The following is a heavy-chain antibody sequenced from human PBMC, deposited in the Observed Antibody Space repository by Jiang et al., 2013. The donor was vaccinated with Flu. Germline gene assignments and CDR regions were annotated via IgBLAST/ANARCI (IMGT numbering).Heavy chain of an antibody. V-gene: IGHV4-61*02. D-gene: IGHD3-10*01. CDR2: IYTSGST. CDR3: WRELFARGWFGELLYYFDY. CDR1: VAPSAVVVTT. Sequence: GSGLVKPLHRPCPSPALSLVAPSAVVVTTRSWIRQPAGKGLEWIGRIYTSGSTNYNPSVKSRVTISVDTSKNQFSLKLSSVTAADTAVYYLWRELFARGWFGELLYYFDYWGQGTLVTVS. J-gene: IGHJ4*02.